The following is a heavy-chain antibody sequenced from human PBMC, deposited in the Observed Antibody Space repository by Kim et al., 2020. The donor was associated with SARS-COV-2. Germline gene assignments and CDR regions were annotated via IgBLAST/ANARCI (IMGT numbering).Heavy chain of an antibody. J-gene: IGHJ6*02. CDR3: VAATAYGMDV. Sequence: NKYYADYVKGRLTISRDNSQNTLYLQMNSLRAEDTAVYYCVAATAYGMDVWGQGTTVTVSS. V-gene: IGHV3-33*01. D-gene: IGHD2-15*01. CDR2: NK.